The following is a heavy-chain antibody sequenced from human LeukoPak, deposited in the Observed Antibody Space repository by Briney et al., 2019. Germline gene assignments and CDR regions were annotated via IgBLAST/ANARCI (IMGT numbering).Heavy chain of an antibody. CDR1: GFTFSSYA. CDR3: AKDPMFYFGSGSSFFDY. J-gene: IGHJ4*02. CDR2: ISGSGGST. Sequence: GALRLSCAASGFTFSSYAMSWVRQAPGKGLEWVSAISGSGGSTFYADSVKGRFTISRDNSKNTLHLHMNSLKAEDTAVYYCAKDPMFYFGSGSSFFDYWGQGTLVTVSS. D-gene: IGHD3-10*01. V-gene: IGHV3-23*01.